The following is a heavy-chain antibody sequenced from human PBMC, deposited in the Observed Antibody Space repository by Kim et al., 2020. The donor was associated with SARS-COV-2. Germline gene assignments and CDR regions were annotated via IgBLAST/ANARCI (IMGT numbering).Heavy chain of an antibody. D-gene: IGHD3-22*01. CDR3: ASAGDYDISGYYGCLHH. Sequence: GGSLRLSCAASGFTLSNYLMHWVRQTPGEGPVWVSRIHSDARITEYADSVKGRFTISRDNAKNTLYLQMNSLRPEDTAVYYCASAGDYDISGYYGCLHHWGQGTLVTVSS. J-gene: IGHJ1*01. CDR2: IHSDARIT. CDR1: GFTLSNYL. V-gene: IGHV3-74*03.